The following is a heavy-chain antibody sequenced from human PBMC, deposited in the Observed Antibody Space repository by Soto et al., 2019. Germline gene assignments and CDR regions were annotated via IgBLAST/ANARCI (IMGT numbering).Heavy chain of an antibody. D-gene: IGHD6-13*01. V-gene: IGHV4-38-2*01. CDR3: ARVEASSSPDY. CDR2: IYHSGST. CDR1: GYSISSGYY. Sequence: PWETLSLTCAVSGYSISSGYYWGWIRQPPGKGLEWIGSIYHSGSTYYNPSLKSRVTISVDTSKNQFSLKLSSVTAADTAVYYCARVEASSSPDYWGQGTLVTVSS. J-gene: IGHJ4*02.